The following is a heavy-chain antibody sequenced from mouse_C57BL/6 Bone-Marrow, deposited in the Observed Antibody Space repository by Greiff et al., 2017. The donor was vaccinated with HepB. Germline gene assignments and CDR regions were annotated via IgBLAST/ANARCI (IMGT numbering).Heavy chain of an antibody. Sequence: VQLQQPGAELVKPGASVKLSCKASGYTFTSYWMQWVKQRPGQGLEWIGEIDPSDSYTNYNQTFKGKATLTVDTSSSPAYMQLSSLTSEDSAVYYCARGGSSYHYWYFDVWGTGTTVTVSS. CDR1: GYTFTSYW. J-gene: IGHJ1*03. CDR3: ARGGSSYHYWYFDV. CDR2: IDPSDSYT. D-gene: IGHD1-1*01. V-gene: IGHV1-50*01.